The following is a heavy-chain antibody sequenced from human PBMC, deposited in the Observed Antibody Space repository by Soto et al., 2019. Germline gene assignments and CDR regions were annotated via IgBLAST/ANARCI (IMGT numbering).Heavy chain of an antibody. Sequence: EVQLVESGGGLVQPGGSLRLSCAASGFSLSDYSMNWIRQAPGKGLEWPSYIRGSNNDIYYTDSVKGRLTISRDNAKNSLYLQMSSLRDEDTAVYYCVRDKAWAFDIWGQGTLVTVSS. V-gene: IGHV3-48*02. J-gene: IGHJ3*02. CDR1: GFSLSDYS. CDR3: VRDKAWAFDI. CDR2: IRGSNNDI.